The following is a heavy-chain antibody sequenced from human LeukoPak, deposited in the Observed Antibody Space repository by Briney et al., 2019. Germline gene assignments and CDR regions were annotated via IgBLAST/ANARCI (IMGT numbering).Heavy chain of an antibody. Sequence: SETLSLTCTVSGGSISSSSYYWGWIRQPLGKGLEWIGSIYYSGSTYYNPSLKSRVTISVDTSKNQFSLKLSSVTAADTAVYYCARGLRSLWFGEPWGQGTLVTVSS. D-gene: IGHD3-10*01. J-gene: IGHJ4*02. CDR1: GGSISSSSYY. V-gene: IGHV4-39*07. CDR3: ARGLRSLWFGEP. CDR2: IYYSGST.